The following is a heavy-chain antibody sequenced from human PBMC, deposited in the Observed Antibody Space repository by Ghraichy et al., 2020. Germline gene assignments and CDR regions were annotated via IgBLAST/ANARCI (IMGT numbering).Heavy chain of an antibody. CDR2: INPNTDGT. Sequence: ASVKVSCKASGYTFSGYYIHWVRQAPGQGLEWMGWINPNTDGTNYAQRFQGRVSMTRDTSVRTVYMELSRLRSDDTAVYYCARDRGTGWSVGDYWGQGTLVTVSS. D-gene: IGHD6-19*01. J-gene: IGHJ4*02. CDR1: GYTFSGYY. V-gene: IGHV1-2*02. CDR3: ARDRGTGWSVGDY.